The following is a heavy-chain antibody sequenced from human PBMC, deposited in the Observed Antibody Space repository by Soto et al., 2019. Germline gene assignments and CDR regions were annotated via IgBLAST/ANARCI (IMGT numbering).Heavy chain of an antibody. J-gene: IGHJ3*02. D-gene: IGHD6-13*01. CDR2: IDWDDDR. CDR3: ARILVLPKQLVDLGAFDI. Sequence: SGPTLVNPTQTLTLTCTFSGFSLSTSGMCVSWIRQPPGKALEWLARIDWDDDRYYSTSLKTRLTISKDTSKNQVVLTMTNTDPVDTATYYCARILVLPKQLVDLGAFDIWGQGTMVTVSS. CDR1: GFSLSTSGMC. V-gene: IGHV2-70*11.